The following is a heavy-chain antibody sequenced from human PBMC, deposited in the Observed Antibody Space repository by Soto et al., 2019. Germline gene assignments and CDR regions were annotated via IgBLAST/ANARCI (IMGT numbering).Heavy chain of an antibody. J-gene: IGHJ5*02. CDR1: GDSVSSNSAA. Sequence: SQTLSLTCAISGDSVSSNSAAWNWIRQSPSRGLEWLGRTYYRSKWYNDYAVSVKSRITINPDTSENQFSLQLNSVTPEDTAVYYCARDGPSPIRSSWYNWFDPWGQGTLVTVSS. CDR3: ARDGPSPIRSSWYNWFDP. V-gene: IGHV6-1*01. CDR2: TYYRSKWYN. D-gene: IGHD6-13*01.